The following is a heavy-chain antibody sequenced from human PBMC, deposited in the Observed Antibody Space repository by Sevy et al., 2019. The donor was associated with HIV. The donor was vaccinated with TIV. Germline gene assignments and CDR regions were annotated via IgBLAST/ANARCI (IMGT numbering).Heavy chain of an antibody. CDR2: ISSSSITI. CDR1: GFTFSSYS. CDR3: ARDALNIGYCSGGSCYVTSFDY. V-gene: IGHV3-48*02. Sequence: GGSLRLSCAASGFTFSSYSMNWVRQAPGKGLEWVSYISSSSITIYYADSVKGRFTISRDNAKNSLYLQMNSLRDEDTAVYYCARDALNIGYCSGGSCYVTSFDYWGQGTLVTVSS. D-gene: IGHD2-15*01. J-gene: IGHJ4*02.